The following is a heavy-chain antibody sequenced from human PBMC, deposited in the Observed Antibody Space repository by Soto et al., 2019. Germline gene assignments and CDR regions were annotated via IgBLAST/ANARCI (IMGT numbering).Heavy chain of an antibody. CDR3: ARGGSCTNGVCYTRGGSFDY. D-gene: IGHD2-8*01. Sequence: EVQLVESGGGLVHPGGSLRLSCAASGFTFNTYWMHWVRQAPGKGLVWVSRINSDGSSTSYADSVKGRFTIARDNAKNSLYRQMNGLRAEDTAVYYCARGGSCTNGVCYTRGGSFDYWGQGTLVTVSS. V-gene: IGHV3-74*01. J-gene: IGHJ4*02. CDR1: GFTFNTYW. CDR2: INSDGSST.